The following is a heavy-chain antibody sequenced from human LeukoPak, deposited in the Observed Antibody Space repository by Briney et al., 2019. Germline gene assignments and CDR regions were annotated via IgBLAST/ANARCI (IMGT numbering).Heavy chain of an antibody. CDR1: GGSFSSYS. CDR2: INHSGST. J-gene: IGHJ4*02. V-gene: IGHV4-34*01. D-gene: IGHD3-10*01. Sequence: PSETLSLTCTVPGGSFSSYSWSWFRQPPGKGLEWIGEINHSGSTNYNPSLKSRVTISVDTSKNQFSLKLSSVTAADTAVYYCARYYYGSGSYSYWGQGTLVTVSS. CDR3: ARYYYGSGSYSY.